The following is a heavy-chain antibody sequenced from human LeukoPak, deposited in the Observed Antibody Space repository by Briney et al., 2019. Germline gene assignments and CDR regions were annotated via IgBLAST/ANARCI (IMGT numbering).Heavy chain of an antibody. V-gene: IGHV3-74*01. CDR1: GFTFSSYW. J-gene: IGHJ5*02. CDR3: VRDYHGSGKTRWFDP. CDR2: IDGDGSST. Sequence: PGGSLRLSCAASGFTFSSYWIHSVRQAPGKGLGWVSRIDGDGSSTTYADSVKGRFTISRDNAKNTRYLQMTSLRVEDTAVYYCVRDYHGSGKTRWFDPWGQGTLVTVSS. D-gene: IGHD3-10*01.